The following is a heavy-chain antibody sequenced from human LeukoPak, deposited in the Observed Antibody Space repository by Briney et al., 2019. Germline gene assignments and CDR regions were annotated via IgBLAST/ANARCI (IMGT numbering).Heavy chain of an antibody. CDR2: FYHSGDT. D-gene: IGHD5-18*01. Sequence: PSETLSLTCTVSGGSISSSSYYWGWIRQPPGKGLEWIGSFYHSGDTYYNPSLKSRVTISVDTSKNQFSLNLRSVTAADAAVYFCARDQEYSYGYGRNWGQGTLVTVSS. J-gene: IGHJ4*02. V-gene: IGHV4-39*07. CDR1: GGSISSSSYY. CDR3: ARDQEYSYGYGRN.